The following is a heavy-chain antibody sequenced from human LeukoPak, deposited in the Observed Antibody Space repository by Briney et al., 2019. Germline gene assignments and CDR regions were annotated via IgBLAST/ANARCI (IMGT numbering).Heavy chain of an antibody. J-gene: IGHJ5*02. CDR2: INLSGST. CDR3: ARGMGGNWFDP. CDR1: GASITSFY. V-gene: IGHV4-4*07. Sequence: PSETLSLTCTVSGASITSFYWSWIRQPAGKGLEWIGRINLSGSTNYNPSLKSRVTMSVDTSKNQFSLKLSSVTAADTAMYYCARGMGGNWFDPWGQGTLVTVSS. D-gene: IGHD2-8*01.